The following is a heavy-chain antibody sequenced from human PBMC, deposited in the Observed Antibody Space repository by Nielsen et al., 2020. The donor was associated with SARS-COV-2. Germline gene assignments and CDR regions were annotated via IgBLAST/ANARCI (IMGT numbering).Heavy chain of an antibody. CDR1: GASISSGDHY. CDR3: AGTEGRYSSSSSFFYYYYMDV. Sequence: SETLSLTCTVSGASISSGDHYWSWTRQPPGKGLEWIGYISYNGNTYYNPSLKSRVSISVDKSKNQCSLKVSSVTAADTAVYYCAGTEGRYSSSSSFFYYYYMDVWGKGTTVTVSS. CDR2: ISYNGNT. J-gene: IGHJ6*03. D-gene: IGHD6-6*01. V-gene: IGHV4-30-4*01.